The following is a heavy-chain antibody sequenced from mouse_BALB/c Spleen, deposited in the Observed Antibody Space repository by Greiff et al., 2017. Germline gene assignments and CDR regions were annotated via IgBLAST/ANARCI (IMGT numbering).Heavy chain of an antibody. D-gene: IGHD2-1*01. CDR2: IWSGGST. CDR3: ARSFYYGNWFAY. V-gene: IGHV2-2*02. Sequence: QVQLQQSGPGLVQPSQSLSITCTVSGFSLTSYGVHWVRQSPGKGLEWLGVIWSGGSTDYNAAFISRLSISKDNSKSQVFFKMNSLQANDTAIYYCARSFYYGNWFAYWGQGTLVTVSA. J-gene: IGHJ3*01. CDR1: GFSLTSYG.